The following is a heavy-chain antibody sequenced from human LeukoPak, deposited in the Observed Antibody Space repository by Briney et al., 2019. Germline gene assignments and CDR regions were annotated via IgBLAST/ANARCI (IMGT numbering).Heavy chain of an antibody. D-gene: IGHD3-3*01. V-gene: IGHV3-11*01. CDR3: ARESLGYCSSTSCYGRYYDFWSGYYVFDY. CDR2: ISSSGSTI. Sequence: PGGSLRLSCAASGFTFSDYYMSWIRQAPGKGLEWVSYISSSGSTIYYADSVKGRFTISRDNAKNSLYPQMNSLRAEDTAVYYCARESLGYCSSTSCYGRYYDFWSGYYVFDYWGQGTLVTVSS. CDR1: GFTFSDYY. J-gene: IGHJ4*02.